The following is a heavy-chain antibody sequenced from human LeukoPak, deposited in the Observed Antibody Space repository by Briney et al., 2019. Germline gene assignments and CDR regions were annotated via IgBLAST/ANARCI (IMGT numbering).Heavy chain of an antibody. CDR3: ARDPITMVRGVMPDY. CDR2: INPNSGGT. Sequence: GASVKVSCKASGYTFTGYYMHWVRPAPGQGLEWMGWINPNSGGTNYAQKFQGRVTMTSDTSISTAYMELSRLRSDDTAVYYCARDPITMVRGVMPDYWGQGTLVTVCS. V-gene: IGHV1-2*02. D-gene: IGHD3-10*01. CDR1: GYTFTGYY. J-gene: IGHJ4*02.